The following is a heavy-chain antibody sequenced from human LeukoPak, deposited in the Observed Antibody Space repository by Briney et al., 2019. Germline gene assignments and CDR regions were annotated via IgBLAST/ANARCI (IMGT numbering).Heavy chain of an antibody. CDR1: GFTFSTYA. Sequence: GGSLRLSCAASGFTFSTYAMTWVRQAPGKGLQWVSTISGSGDNTYYADSVKGRFTISRDNSKNTLYLQMNTLRAEDTAVYYCAKQGLXXXXGXXYDFDYWGQGTLVTV. CDR2: ISGSGDNT. V-gene: IGHV3-23*01. J-gene: IGHJ4*02. CDR3: AKQGLXXXXGXXYDFDY.